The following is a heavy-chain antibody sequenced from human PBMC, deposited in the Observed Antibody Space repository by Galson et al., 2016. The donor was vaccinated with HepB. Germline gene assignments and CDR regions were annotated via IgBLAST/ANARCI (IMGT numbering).Heavy chain of an antibody. J-gene: IGHJ2*01. CDR3: AGRFYDGTGGYFYSWYFAL. CDR1: GGTFSSYA. CDR2: ILPRFGTP. D-gene: IGHD3-22*01. Sequence: SVKVSCKASGGTFSSYAFSWVRQAPGQGLEWMGGILPRFGTPKYTQKFEGRLTITADDSTSTAYMKLSSLTSEDTATYFCAGRFYDGTGGYFYSWYFALWGRGTLVTVSS. V-gene: IGHV1-69*13.